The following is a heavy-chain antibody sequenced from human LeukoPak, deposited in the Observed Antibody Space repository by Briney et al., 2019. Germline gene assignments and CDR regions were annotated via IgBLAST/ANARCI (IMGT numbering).Heavy chain of an antibody. CDR3: ARPGENCSSTSCSPNDAFDI. D-gene: IGHD2-2*01. Sequence: ASVKVSCKASGYTFTSSDINWVRQATGQGLEWMGWMNPNSGNTGYAQKFQGRVTMTRNTSISTAYMELSSLRSEDTAVYYCARPGENCSSTSCSPNDAFDIWGQGTMVTVSS. CDR1: GYTFTSSD. CDR2: MNPNSGNT. J-gene: IGHJ3*02. V-gene: IGHV1-8*01.